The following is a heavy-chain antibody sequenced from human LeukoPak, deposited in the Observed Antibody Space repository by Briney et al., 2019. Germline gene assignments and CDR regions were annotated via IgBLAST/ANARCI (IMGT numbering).Heavy chain of an antibody. CDR2: ISGSGGST. CDR1: GFTFSSYA. CDR3: AKPMCSSTSCYRYFDY. V-gene: IGHV3-23*01. J-gene: IGHJ4*02. Sequence: GGSLRLSCAASGFTFSSYAMSWVRQAPGKGLEWVSAISGSGGSTYYADSVKGRFTISRDNSKNTLYLQMNSLRVEDTAVYYCAKPMCSSTSCYRYFDYWGQGSPVTVSS. D-gene: IGHD2-2*01.